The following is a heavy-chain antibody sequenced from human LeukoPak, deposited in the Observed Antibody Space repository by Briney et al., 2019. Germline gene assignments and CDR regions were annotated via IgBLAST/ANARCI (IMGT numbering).Heavy chain of an antibody. CDR1: GFTVSSNY. D-gene: IGHD3-22*01. CDR3: AKDLDSSGSHY. Sequence: GGSLRLSCAASGFTVSSNYMSWVRQAPGKGLEWVSVIYSGGSTYYADSVKGRFTISRDNSKNTLYLQMNSLRAEDTAVYYCAKDLDSSGSHYWGQGTLVTVSS. CDR2: IYSGGST. V-gene: IGHV3-53*05. J-gene: IGHJ4*02.